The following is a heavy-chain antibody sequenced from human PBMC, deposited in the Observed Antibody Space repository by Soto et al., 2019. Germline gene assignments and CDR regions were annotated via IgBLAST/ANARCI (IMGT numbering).Heavy chain of an antibody. J-gene: IGHJ4*02. Sequence: GGSLRLPCAASGLTFSTYNMNWVRQAPGKGLDWVSYISSGSSTIYSADSVKGRFTISRDNAKNSLYLQMNSLRAEDTAVYYCARDYYKYYDSSGYYPSPAYWGQGTLVTVSS. CDR2: ISSGSSTI. CDR3: ARDYYKYYDSSGYYPSPAY. V-gene: IGHV3-48*01. D-gene: IGHD3-22*01. CDR1: GLTFSTYN.